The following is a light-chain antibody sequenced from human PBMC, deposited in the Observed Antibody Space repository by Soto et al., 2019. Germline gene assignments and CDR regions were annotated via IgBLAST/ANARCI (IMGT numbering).Light chain of an antibody. CDR2: DVG. J-gene: IGLJ1*01. V-gene: IGLV2-14*03. CDR1: SSDVGYYNY. CDR3: WSYADAGTRV. Sequence: QSALTQPASVSGSPGQSITISCTGTSSDVGYYNYVSWYQQHPAKAPKLIIYDVGRRPSGVSDRFSGSKSGNTASLTISGLQPEDEADYYGWSYADAGTRVFGTGTKVTGL.